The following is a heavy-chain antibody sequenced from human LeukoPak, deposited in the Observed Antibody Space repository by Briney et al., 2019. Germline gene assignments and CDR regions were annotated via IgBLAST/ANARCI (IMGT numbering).Heavy chain of an antibody. J-gene: IGHJ4*02. D-gene: IGHD6-13*01. CDR1: GGSFSGYY. CDR3: ARSAPGRAAPFDY. V-gene: IGHV4-34*01. Sequence: PSETLSLTCAVYGGSFSGYYWSWIRQPPGKGLEWIGEIYHSGSTNYYPSLKSRVTISVDNSKNQFSLKVSSVTAADTAVYYCARSAPGRAAPFDYWGQGTLVTVSS. CDR2: IYHSGST.